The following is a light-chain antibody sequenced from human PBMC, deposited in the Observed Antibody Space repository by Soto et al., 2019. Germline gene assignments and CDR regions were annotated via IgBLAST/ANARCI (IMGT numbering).Light chain of an antibody. J-gene: IGKJ4*01. V-gene: IGKV1-9*01. CDR3: QQLNSYPLT. CDR2: AAS. Sequence: IQLTQSPSSLSASVGDRVTITCRASQGIATALVWYHQKPGKAPKLLIYAASTLQSGVPSRFSGSGSGTDFTLTISSLPPEDFATYYCQQLNSYPLTFGGGTKVEIK. CDR1: QGIATA.